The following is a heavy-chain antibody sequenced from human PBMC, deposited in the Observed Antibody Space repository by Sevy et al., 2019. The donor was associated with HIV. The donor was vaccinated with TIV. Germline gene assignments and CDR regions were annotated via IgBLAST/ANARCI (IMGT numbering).Heavy chain of an antibody. J-gene: IGHJ6*02. CDR3: ARDCSSTSCLWGMDV. CDR1: GFMFSNYW. D-gene: IGHD2-2*01. CDR2: IKRDGSEK. Sequence: GGSLRLSCVASGFMFSNYWMSWVRQAPGKGLEWVANIKRDGSEKYYVDSVKGRFTISRDNAKTSLYLQMNSLRVEDTAVYYCARDCSSTSCLWGMDVWGPGTTVTVSS. V-gene: IGHV3-7*03.